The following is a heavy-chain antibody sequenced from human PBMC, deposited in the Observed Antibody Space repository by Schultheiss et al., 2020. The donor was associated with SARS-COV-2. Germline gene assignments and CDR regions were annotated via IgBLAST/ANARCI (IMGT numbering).Heavy chain of an antibody. CDR3: AREGARQVYYYYGMDV. D-gene: IGHD6-6*01. Sequence: SETLSLTCTVSGGSISSSSYYWGWIRQPPGKGLEWIGEIYHSGTTNYNPSLKSRVTISVDTSKNQFSLQLNSVTPEDTAVYYCAREGARQVYYYYGMDVWGQGTTVTVSS. V-gene: IGHV4-39*07. CDR1: GGSISSSSYY. CDR2: IYHSGTT. J-gene: IGHJ6*02.